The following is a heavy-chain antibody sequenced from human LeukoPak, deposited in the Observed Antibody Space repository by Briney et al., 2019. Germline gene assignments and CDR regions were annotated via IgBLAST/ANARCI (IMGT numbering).Heavy chain of an antibody. CDR2: INPNSGGT. Sequence: ASVKVSCKASGYTFTGYYMHWVRQAPGQGLEWMGWINPNSGGTNYAQKFQGRVTMTRDTSISTAYMELSRLRSDDTAVYHCARELSGGYSYGYDCWGQGTLVTVSS. J-gene: IGHJ4*02. CDR3: ARELSGGYSYGYDC. V-gene: IGHV1-2*02. CDR1: GYTFTGYY. D-gene: IGHD5-18*01.